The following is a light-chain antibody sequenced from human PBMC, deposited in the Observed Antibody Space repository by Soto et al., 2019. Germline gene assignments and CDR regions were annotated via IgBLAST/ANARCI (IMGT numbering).Light chain of an antibody. CDR3: GT. Sequence: IVLTQSPGTLSLSPGERATLSCRASQSVSSSYLAWYQQKPGQAPRLLIYGASSRATGIPDRFSGSGSGTDFTLTISRLEPEDFAVYYCGTFGQGTKLEIK. CDR1: QSVSSSY. CDR2: GAS. J-gene: IGKJ2*02. V-gene: IGKV3-20*01.